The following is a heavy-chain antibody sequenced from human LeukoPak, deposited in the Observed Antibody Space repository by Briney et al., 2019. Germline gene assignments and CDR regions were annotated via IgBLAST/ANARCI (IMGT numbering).Heavy chain of an antibody. CDR1: GYTFTSHG. D-gene: IGHD6-19*01. CDR3: ARDNSGWSVDY. V-gene: IGHV1-46*04. Sequence: ASVKVSCKASGYTFTSHGISWVRQAPGQGLEWMGIISPSGDYTRYAQKLQGRVSMTLDTSTSTVYMELNSLESEDTAMYYCARDNSGWSVDYWGQGTLVTVTS. CDR2: ISPSGDYT. J-gene: IGHJ4*02.